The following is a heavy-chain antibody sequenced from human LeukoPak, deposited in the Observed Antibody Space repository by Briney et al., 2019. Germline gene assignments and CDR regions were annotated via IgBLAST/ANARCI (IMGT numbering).Heavy chain of an antibody. CDR1: GFTFSSYA. D-gene: IGHD3-3*01. V-gene: IGHV3-64*01. Sequence: GGSLRLSCAASGFTFSSYAMHWVRQAPGKGLEYVSAISSNGGSTYYANSVKGRFTISRDNSKNTLYLQMGSLRAEDMAVYYCARDVGRYNSKFDFWSGYYGPLDYWGQGTLVTVSS. CDR3: ARDVGRYNSKFDFWSGYYGPLDY. J-gene: IGHJ4*02. CDR2: ISSNGGST.